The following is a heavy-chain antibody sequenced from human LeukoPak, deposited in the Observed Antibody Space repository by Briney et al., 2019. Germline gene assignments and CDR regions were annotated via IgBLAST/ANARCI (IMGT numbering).Heavy chain of an antibody. V-gene: IGHV3-48*04. D-gene: IGHD4-23*01. J-gene: IGHJ5*02. CDR2: ISSTATSI. CDR1: EFTFSSYS. Sequence: GWSLRLSCAASEFTFSSYSMSWVRQAPGKGLEWVSYISSTATSIYYADSVKGRFTVSRDNAKNSLYLQMNSLRAEDTAVYYCARDVTYHGGDWFDPWGQGTLVTVSS. CDR3: ARDVTYHGGDWFDP.